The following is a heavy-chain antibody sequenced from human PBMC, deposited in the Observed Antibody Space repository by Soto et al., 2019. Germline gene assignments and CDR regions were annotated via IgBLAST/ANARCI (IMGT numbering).Heavy chain of an antibody. CDR1: GFTISSYV. J-gene: IGHJ4*02. V-gene: IGHV3-23*01. D-gene: IGHD6-13*01. CDR2: ITDSGAGT. CDR3: AKGLIGGSWYATD. Sequence: ELHLLESGGDLVQQGESLRLSCGASGFTISSYVMSWVRQAPGKGLEWVSLITDSGAGTYYADSVKGRFTISRDNSKNTMYLQMNNLRAEDTAVYYCAKGLIGGSWYATDWGQGTLVTVSS.